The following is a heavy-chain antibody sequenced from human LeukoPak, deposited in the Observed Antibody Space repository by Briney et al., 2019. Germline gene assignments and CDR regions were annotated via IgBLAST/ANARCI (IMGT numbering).Heavy chain of an antibody. CDR3: ARGTMFPYYFDY. V-gene: IGHV3-66*01. J-gene: IGHJ4*02. CDR2: IYSGGST. D-gene: IGHD3-10*02. CDR1: RFTVSSNY. Sequence: GGSLRLSCAASRFTVSSNYMNWVRQAPGKGLEWVSVIYSGGSTYYADSVKGRFTISRDNSKNTVYLQINSLRAEDTAVYYCARGTMFPYYFDYWGQGSLVTVSS.